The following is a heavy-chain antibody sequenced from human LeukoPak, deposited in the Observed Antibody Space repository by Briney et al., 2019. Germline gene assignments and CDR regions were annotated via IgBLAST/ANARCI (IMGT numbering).Heavy chain of an antibody. J-gene: IGHJ5*02. Sequence: SETLSLTCTVSGGSISSGGHSWSWIRQPPGKGLEWIGYIYHSGSGSTYYNPSLKSRVTISIDKSKNQISLKLSSVTAADTAIYYCARGGWSLDPWGQGTLVTVSS. CDR2: IYHSGSGST. CDR1: GGSISSGGHS. D-gene: IGHD2-15*01. CDR3: ARGGWSLDP. V-gene: IGHV4-30-2*01.